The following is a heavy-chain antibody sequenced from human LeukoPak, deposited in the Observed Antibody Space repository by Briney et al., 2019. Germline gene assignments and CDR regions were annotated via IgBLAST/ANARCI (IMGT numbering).Heavy chain of an antibody. CDR2: IIPILGIA. J-gene: IGHJ4*02. CDR1: GYTFTSYG. CDR3: ARDRGSTLYYFDY. V-gene: IGHV1-69*04. D-gene: IGHD3-10*01. Sequence: SVKVSCKASGYTFTSYGISWVRQAPGQGLEWMGRIIPILGIANYAQKFQGRVTITADKSTSTAYMELSSLRSEDTAVYYCARDRGSTLYYFDYWGQGTLVTVSS.